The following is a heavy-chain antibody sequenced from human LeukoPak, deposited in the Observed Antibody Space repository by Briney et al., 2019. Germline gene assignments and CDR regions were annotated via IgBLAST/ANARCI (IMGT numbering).Heavy chain of an antibody. CDR1: GGSISSYY. J-gene: IGHJ4*02. CDR3: ARDRTSGGNSGFDY. Sequence: NPSETLSLTCTVSGGSISSYYWSWIRQPAGKGLEWIGRIYTTGSTNYNPSLKSRVTMSVDTSKNQFSLNLGSVSAADTAVYYCARDRTSGGNSGFDYWGQGTLVTVSS. V-gene: IGHV4-4*07. CDR2: IYTTGST. D-gene: IGHD4-23*01.